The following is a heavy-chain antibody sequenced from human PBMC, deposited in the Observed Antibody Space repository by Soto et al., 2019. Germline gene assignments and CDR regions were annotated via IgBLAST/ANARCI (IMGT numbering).Heavy chain of an antibody. CDR3: AREMGLSPGCSSTSCYAGGWFDP. D-gene: IGHD2-2*01. CDR2: IYYSGST. J-gene: IGHJ5*02. CDR1: GGSISSYY. Sequence: KQSQTLSLTCTVSGGSISSYYWSWIRQPPGKGLEWIGYIYYSGSTNYNPSLKSRVTISVDTSKNQFSLKLSSVTAADTAVYYCAREMGLSPGCSSTSCYAGGWFDPWGQGTLVTVSS. V-gene: IGHV4-59*01.